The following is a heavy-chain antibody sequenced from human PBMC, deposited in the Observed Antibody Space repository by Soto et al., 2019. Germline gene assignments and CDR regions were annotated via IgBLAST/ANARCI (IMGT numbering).Heavy chain of an antibody. CDR1: GFTFSGYS. V-gene: IGHV3-21*01. J-gene: IGHJ6*02. CDR3: ARDTLSSSWYGGREYGMDV. Sequence: GGSLRLSCAASGFTFSGYSMNWVRQAPGKGLEWVSSISSSSSYIYYADSVKGRFTISRDNAKNSLYLQMNSLRAEDTAVYYCARDTLSSSWYGGREYGMDVWGQGTTVTVSS. D-gene: IGHD6-13*01. CDR2: ISSSSSYI.